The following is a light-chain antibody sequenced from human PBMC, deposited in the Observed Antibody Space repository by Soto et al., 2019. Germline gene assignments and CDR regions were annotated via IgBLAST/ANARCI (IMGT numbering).Light chain of an antibody. CDR1: QSVSSN. Sequence: EIVMTQSPATLSVSPGERATLSCRASQSVSSNLAWYQQKPGQAPRLLIYGASIRATGIPARFSGSGSGTIFTLTISSLQSEEFAVYYCQHYNNWPPWTFGQGTKVEVK. V-gene: IGKV3-15*01. CDR2: GAS. CDR3: QHYNNWPPWT. J-gene: IGKJ1*01.